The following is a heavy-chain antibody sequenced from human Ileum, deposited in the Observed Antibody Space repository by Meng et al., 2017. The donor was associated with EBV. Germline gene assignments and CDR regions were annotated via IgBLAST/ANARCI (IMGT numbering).Heavy chain of an antibody. CDR3: ARGGPYPDSSGFHWYFDL. J-gene: IGHJ2*01. CDR2: INTHTGNP. D-gene: IGHD3-22*01. Sequence: QVQLVQSGSELKKPGXSVKVSCKASGYTFINYAITWVRQAPGQGLEWMGWINTHTGNPTYGQGFTGRFVLSSDTSVSTANLQISSLKAEDTAVYYCARGGPYPDSSGFHWYFDLWGRGTLVTVSS. CDR1: GYTFINYA. V-gene: IGHV7-4-1*02.